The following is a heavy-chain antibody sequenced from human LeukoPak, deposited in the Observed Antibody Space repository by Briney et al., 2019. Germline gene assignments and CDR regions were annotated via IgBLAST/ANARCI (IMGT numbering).Heavy chain of an antibody. J-gene: IGHJ4*02. CDR3: ARDTYRFDDY. CDR1: GFTFSTYA. V-gene: IGHV3-23*01. Sequence: GGSLRLSCAASGFTFSTYAMSWVRQAPGKGLEWVSGISASGGTTYYADSVKGRFTISRDNAKNSLYLQMNSLRAEDTAVYYCARDTYRFDDYWGQGTLVTVSS. CDR2: ISASGGTT.